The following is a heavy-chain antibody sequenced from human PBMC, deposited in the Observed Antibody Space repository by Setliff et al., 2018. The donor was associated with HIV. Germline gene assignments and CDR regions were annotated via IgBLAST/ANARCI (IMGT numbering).Heavy chain of an antibody. CDR3: ARSLVPSGYYYGRHAFDI. V-gene: IGHV4-59*08. CDR2: IYYSGNT. CDR1: GASIRGHY. J-gene: IGHJ3*02. Sequence: SETLSLSCSVSGASIRGHYWSWIRQSPGKGLEWIGNIYYSGNTNYNPSFKSRVTISVDTSKNQFSLRVNSVTAADTAVYYCARSLVPSGYYYGRHAFDIWGQGTKVTVSS. D-gene: IGHD3-22*01.